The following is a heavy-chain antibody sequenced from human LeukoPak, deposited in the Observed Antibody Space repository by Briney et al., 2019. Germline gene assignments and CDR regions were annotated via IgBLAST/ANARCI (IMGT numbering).Heavy chain of an antibody. J-gene: IGHJ6*03. CDR3: ARDHYDFWSGYSTPDYYYNYMDV. CDR2: ISSSSSYI. CDR1: GFTFSSYS. Sequence: PGGSLRLSCAASGFTFSSYSMNWVRQAPGKGLEWVSSISSSSSYIYYADSVKGRFTISRDNAKNSLYLQMNSLRAEDTAVYYCARDHYDFWSGYSTPDYYYNYMDVWGKGTTVTVSS. V-gene: IGHV3-21*01. D-gene: IGHD3-3*01.